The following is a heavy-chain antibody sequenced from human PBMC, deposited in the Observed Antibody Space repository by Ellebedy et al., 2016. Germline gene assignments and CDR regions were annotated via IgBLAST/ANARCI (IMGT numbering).Heavy chain of an antibody. J-gene: IGHJ4*02. CDR3: AKDPQTRPGSWHY. CDR1: GFTFTNYA. V-gene: IGHV3-23*01. Sequence: GGSLRLSCAAPGFTFTNYAMAWVRQPPGKGLEWVSSISGSGASTYYADSVKGRFTIARDNSNNTLSLQMNSLRAEDTATYYCAKDPQTRPGSWHYWGQGTLVTVSS. CDR2: ISGSGAST. D-gene: IGHD7-27*01.